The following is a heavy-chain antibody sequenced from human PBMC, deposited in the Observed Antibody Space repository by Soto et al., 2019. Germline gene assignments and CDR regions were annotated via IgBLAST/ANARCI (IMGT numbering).Heavy chain of an antibody. J-gene: IGHJ4*02. V-gene: IGHV3-49*03. CDR1: GFTFGDYA. Sequence: GGSLRLSCTASGFTFGDYAMSWFRQAPGKGLEWVGFIRSKAYGGTTEYAASVKGRFTISRDDSKSIAYLQMNSLKTEDTAVYYCTRAHFFEQLVYFDYWGQGTLVTVSS. CDR2: IRSKAYGGTT. D-gene: IGHD6-6*01. CDR3: TRAHFFEQLVYFDY.